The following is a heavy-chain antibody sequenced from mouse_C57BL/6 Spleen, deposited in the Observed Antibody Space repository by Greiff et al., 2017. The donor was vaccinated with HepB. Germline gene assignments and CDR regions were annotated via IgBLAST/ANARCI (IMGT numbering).Heavy chain of an antibody. J-gene: IGHJ3*01. Sequence: VQLQQSGAELAKPGASVKLSCKASGYTFTSYWMHWVKQRPGQGLEWIGYINPSSGYTKYNQKFKDKATLTADKSSSTAYMQLSSLTYEDSAVYYYASYYGNRDFWFAYWGQGTLVTVSA. CDR2: INPSSGYT. CDR3: ASYYGNRDFWFAY. D-gene: IGHD2-1*01. CDR1: GYTFTSYW. V-gene: IGHV1-7*01.